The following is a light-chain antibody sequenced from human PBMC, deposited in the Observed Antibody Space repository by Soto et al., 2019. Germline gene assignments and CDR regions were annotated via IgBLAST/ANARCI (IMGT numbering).Light chain of an antibody. CDR1: SSNIGAGYD. CDR2: GNS. Sequence: QSVLTQPPSVSGAPGQRVTISCTGSSSNIGAGYDVHWYQQLPGTAPKLLIYGNSNRPSWVPDRFSRSKSGTSASLAITGLQAEDESDYYCQSYDSSLTFYVFGTGTKLTVL. CDR3: QSYDSSLTFYV. V-gene: IGLV1-40*01. J-gene: IGLJ1*01.